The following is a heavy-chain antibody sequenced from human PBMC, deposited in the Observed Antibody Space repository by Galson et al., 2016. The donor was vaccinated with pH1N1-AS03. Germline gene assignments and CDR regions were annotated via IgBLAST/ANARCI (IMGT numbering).Heavy chain of an antibody. CDR1: GYIFTSYW. CDR3: ARPVRDGYNDYFDY. Sequence: QSGAEVKKPGESLKISCKTSGYIFTSYWVAWVRHMPGKGLEWMGIIYPGDSDTRYSPSFQGQVTISADRSINTAYLQWSSLMASDTAIYYCARPVRDGYNDYFDYWGQGILVTVSS. D-gene: IGHD5-24*01. V-gene: IGHV5-51*01. CDR2: IYPGDSDT. J-gene: IGHJ4*02.